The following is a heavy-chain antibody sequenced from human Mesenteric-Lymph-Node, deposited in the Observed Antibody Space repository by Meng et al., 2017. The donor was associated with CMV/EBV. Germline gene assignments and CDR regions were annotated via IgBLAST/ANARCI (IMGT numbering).Heavy chain of an antibody. V-gene: IGHV4-34*01. D-gene: IGHD3-10*01. Sequence: GSLRLSCAVYGGSFSGYYWSWIRQPPGKGLEWIGEINNSGSTNYNPSLKIRVTISVDTSKNQFSLKLSSVTAADTAVYYCARGKLPLIWGQGTMVTVSS. CDR2: INNSGST. CDR3: ARGKLPLI. CDR1: GGSFSGYY. J-gene: IGHJ3*02.